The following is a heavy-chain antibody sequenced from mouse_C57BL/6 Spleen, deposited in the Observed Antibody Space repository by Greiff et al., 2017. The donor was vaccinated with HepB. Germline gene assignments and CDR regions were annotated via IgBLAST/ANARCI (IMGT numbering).Heavy chain of an antibody. J-gene: IGHJ2*01. CDR2: IHPNSGST. CDR1: GYTFTSYW. V-gene: IGHV1-64*01. D-gene: IGHD2-4*01. Sequence: QIQLQQSGAELVKPGASVKLSCKASGYTFTSYWMHWVKQRPGQGLEWIGMIHPNSGSTNYNEKFKSKATLTVDKSSSTAYMQLSSLTSEDSAVYYWAVDHYEYDYVDYRGQGTTLPVSS. CDR3: AVDHYEYDYVDY.